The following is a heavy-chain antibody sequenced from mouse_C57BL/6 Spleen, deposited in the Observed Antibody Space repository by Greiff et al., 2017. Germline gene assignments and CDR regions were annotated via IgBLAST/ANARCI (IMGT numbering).Heavy chain of an antibody. Sequence: QVQLKESGAELVRPGTSVKVSCKASGYAFTNYLIEWVKQRPGQGLEWIGVINPGSGGTNYNEKFKGKGTLTADKCSSTAYMQLSSLTSEDSAVYFCANVRAESAMDYWGQGTSVTVSS. CDR3: ANVRAESAMDY. CDR2: INPGSGGT. CDR1: GYAFTNYL. J-gene: IGHJ4*01. V-gene: IGHV1-54*01.